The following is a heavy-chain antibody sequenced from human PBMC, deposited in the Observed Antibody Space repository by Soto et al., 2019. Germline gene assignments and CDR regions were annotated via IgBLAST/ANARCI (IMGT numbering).Heavy chain of an antibody. Sequence: QVQLQESGPGLVKPSGTLSLTCAVSGGSISSSNWWSWVRQPPGKGLEWIGEIYHSGSTNYNPSLKSRVTISVDKSKNQFSLKLSSVTAADTVVYYCARGERPNYYGSGSVIDPWGQGTLVTVSS. CDR2: IYHSGST. CDR3: ARGERPNYYGSGSVIDP. J-gene: IGHJ5*02. V-gene: IGHV4-4*02. CDR1: GGSISSSNW. D-gene: IGHD3-10*01.